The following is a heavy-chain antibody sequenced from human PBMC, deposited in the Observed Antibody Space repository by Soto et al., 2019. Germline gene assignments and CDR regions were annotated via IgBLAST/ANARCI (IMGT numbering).Heavy chain of an antibody. D-gene: IGHD3-10*01. CDR1: GFTVSSNY. CDR2: IYSGGST. CDR3: AGGGKVRGRMGDFDY. Sequence: EVQLVETGGGLIQPGGSLRLSCAASGFTVSSNYMSWVRQAPGKGLEWVSVIYSGGSTYYADSVKGRFTISRDNSKNTLYLQRNSLRAEDTAVYYCAGGGKVRGRMGDFDYWGQGTLVTVSS. J-gene: IGHJ4*02. V-gene: IGHV3-53*02.